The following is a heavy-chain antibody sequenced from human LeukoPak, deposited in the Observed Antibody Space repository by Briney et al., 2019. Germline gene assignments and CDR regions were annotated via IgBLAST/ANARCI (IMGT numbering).Heavy chain of an antibody. Sequence: SETLSLTCTVSGGSISSGDYYWSWIRQPPGKGLEWIGYIYYSGSTNYNPSLKSRVTISVDTSKNQFSLKLSSVTAADTAVYYCARGASKVGRDPPLIDYWGQGTLVTVSS. D-gene: IGHD5-24*01. V-gene: IGHV4-61*08. J-gene: IGHJ4*02. CDR3: ARGASKVGRDPPLIDY. CDR2: IYYSGST. CDR1: GGSISSGDYY.